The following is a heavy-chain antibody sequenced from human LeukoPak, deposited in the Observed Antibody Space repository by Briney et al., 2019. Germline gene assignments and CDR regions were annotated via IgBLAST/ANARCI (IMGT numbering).Heavy chain of an antibody. CDR2: IYGSGST. V-gene: IGHV4-61*02. Sequence: SETLSLTCTVSGGSITSGNFYWSWIRQPAGKGLEWIGRIYGSGSTNYSPSLRSRVTISIDTSKNQFSLKPNSVTAADTAVYYCARGWGSTSSNYFDPWGQGTLVTVSS. CDR1: GGSITSGNFY. D-gene: IGHD2-2*01. J-gene: IGHJ5*01. CDR3: ARGWGSTSSNYFDP.